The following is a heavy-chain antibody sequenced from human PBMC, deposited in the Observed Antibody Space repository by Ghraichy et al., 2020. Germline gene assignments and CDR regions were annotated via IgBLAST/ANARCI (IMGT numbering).Heavy chain of an antibody. V-gene: IGHV2-70*01. CDR3: ARIPRSGYDSGMNGMDV. CDR1: GFSLSTSGMC. Sequence: SGPTLVKPTQTLTLTCTFSGFSLSTSGMCVSWIRQPPGKALEWLALIDWDDDKYYSTSLKTRLTISKDTSKNQVVLTMTNMDPVDTATYYCARIPRSGYDSGMNGMDVWGQGTTVTVSS. D-gene: IGHD5-12*01. CDR2: IDWDDDK. J-gene: IGHJ6*02.